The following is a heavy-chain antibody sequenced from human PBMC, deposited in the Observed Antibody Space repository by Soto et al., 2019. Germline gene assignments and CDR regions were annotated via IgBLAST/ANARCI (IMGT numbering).Heavy chain of an antibody. Sequence: GESLKISCKGSGYSFTSYWIGWVRQMPGKGLEWMGIIYPGDSDTRYSPSFQGQVIISADKSISTAYLQWSSLKASDTAMYYCARLGGSSSSDDYYYYMDVWGKGTTVTVSS. D-gene: IGHD6-6*01. CDR3: ARLGGSSSSDDYYYYMDV. CDR2: IYPGDSDT. CDR1: GYSFTSYW. V-gene: IGHV5-51*01. J-gene: IGHJ6*03.